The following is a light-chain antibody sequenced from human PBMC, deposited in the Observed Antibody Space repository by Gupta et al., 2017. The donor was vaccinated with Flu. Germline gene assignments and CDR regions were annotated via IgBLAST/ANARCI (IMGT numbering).Light chain of an antibody. V-gene: IGLV2-14*01. J-gene: IGLJ3*02. CDR3: SSYTSSSTLGV. CDR1: SSDVGGYND. Sequence: QSALTQPASVSGSAGHSITFSCTGPSSDVGGYNDVSWYQRHPGKAPKLMLYEVSNRPSGVSNLFAGSKSGNTASMTISGLQAEDEADDYCSSYTSSSTLGVFGGGTKLTVL. CDR2: EVS.